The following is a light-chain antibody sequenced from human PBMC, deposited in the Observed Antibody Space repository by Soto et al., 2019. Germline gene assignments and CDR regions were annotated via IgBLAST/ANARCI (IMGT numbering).Light chain of an antibody. J-gene: IGKJ2*01. CDR1: QSVGNN. V-gene: IGKV3D-15*01. CDR2: YAS. Sequence: EIVMTQSPATLSVSPGERATLSCRASQSVGNNLAWYQQKPGQAPRLLVYYASTRATGIPARFSGRGSGTEFTLTISGLQSEDFAVYHCQQYKTWPMYTFGQGTQLEI. CDR3: QQYKTWPMYT.